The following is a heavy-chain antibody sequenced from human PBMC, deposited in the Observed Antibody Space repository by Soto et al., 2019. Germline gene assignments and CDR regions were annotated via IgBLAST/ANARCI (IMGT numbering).Heavy chain of an antibody. V-gene: IGHV3-11*01. CDR2: ISSSGSTI. CDR3: ARGGDDIVVVPAGLDY. Sequence: PGGSLRLSCAASGFTFSDYYMSWIRQAPGKGLEWVSYISSSGSTIYYTDSVKGRFTISRDNAKNSLYLQMNSLRAEDTAVYYCARGGDDIVVVPAGLDYWGQGTLVTVSS. CDR1: GFTFSDYY. J-gene: IGHJ4*02. D-gene: IGHD2-2*01.